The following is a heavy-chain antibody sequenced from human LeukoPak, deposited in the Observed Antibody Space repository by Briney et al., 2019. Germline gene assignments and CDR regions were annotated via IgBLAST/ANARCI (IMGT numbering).Heavy chain of an antibody. Sequence: TGGSLRLSCAASGFTFSSYGMHWVRQAPGKGLEWVAVISYDGSNKSYADSVKGRFTISRDNSKNTLYLQMNSLRAEDTAVYYCAKDLLRDIVATIGYYYGMDVWGKGTTVTVSS. V-gene: IGHV3-30*18. CDR2: ISYDGSNK. CDR1: GFTFSSYG. CDR3: AKDLLRDIVATIGYYYGMDV. J-gene: IGHJ6*04. D-gene: IGHD5-12*01.